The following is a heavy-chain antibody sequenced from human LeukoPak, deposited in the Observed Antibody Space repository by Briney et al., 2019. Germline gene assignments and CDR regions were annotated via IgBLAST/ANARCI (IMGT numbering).Heavy chain of an antibody. J-gene: IGHJ3*02. Sequence: SVKVSCKASGGTFSSYAISWVRQAPGQGLEWMGGIIPIFGTANYAQKFQGRVTITADESTSTAYMELSSLRSEDTAVYYCAFGVNEYCSSTSCFDAFDIWGQGTMVTVSS. CDR1: GGTFSSYA. V-gene: IGHV1-69*13. D-gene: IGHD2-2*01. CDR3: AFGVNEYCSSTSCFDAFDI. CDR2: IIPIFGTA.